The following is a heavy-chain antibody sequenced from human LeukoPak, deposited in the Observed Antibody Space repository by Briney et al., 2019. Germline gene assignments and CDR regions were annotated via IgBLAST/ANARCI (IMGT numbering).Heavy chain of an antibody. V-gene: IGHV3-23*01. CDR3: AKDRAAMRITMVRGVAPLY. CDR1: GFTFSSYS. J-gene: IGHJ4*02. CDR2: ISGSGNGT. D-gene: IGHD3-10*01. Sequence: GGSLRLSCEASGFTFSSYSLSWVRQAPGKGLEWVAAISGSGNGTYYADSVRGRFTVSRDSSKDTIYLEMDSLRAEDTAVYYCAKDRAAMRITMVRGVAPLYWGQGTLVTVSS.